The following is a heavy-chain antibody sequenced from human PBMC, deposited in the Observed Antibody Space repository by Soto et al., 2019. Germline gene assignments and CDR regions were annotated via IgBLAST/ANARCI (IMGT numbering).Heavy chain of an antibody. CDR2: ISGYNDNT. D-gene: IGHD1-1*01. V-gene: IGHV1-18*04. CDR3: ARENWNYDYYYGMDV. J-gene: IGHJ6*02. CDR1: GYPFSTYG. Sequence: QVQLVQSGAEVKKPGASVKVSCKASGYPFSTYGISWVRQAPGKGLEWMGWISGYNDNTNYAQEFPGRVTMTTDTSTSPADMEVRRLTSDDTAVYYCARENWNYDYYYGMDVWGQGTTVTVSS.